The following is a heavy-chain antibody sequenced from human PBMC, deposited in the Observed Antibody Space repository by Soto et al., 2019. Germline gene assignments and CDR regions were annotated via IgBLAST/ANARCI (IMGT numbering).Heavy chain of an antibody. CDR2: ISSSSSYI. CDR3: ARAWESYDILTASNY. J-gene: IGHJ4*02. V-gene: IGHV3-21*01. Sequence: GGSLRLSCAASGFTFSSYSMNWVRQAPGKGLEWVSSISSSSSYIYYADSVKGRFTISRDNAKNSLYLQMNSLRAEDTAVYYCARAWESYDILTASNYWGQGTLVTVSS. D-gene: IGHD3-9*01. CDR1: GFTFSSYS.